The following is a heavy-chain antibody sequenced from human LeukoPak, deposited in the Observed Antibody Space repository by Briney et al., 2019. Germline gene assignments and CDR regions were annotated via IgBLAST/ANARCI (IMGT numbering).Heavy chain of an antibody. Sequence: ASVKVSCKASGYTFTSHYMHWVRQAPGQGLEWMGIINPSGGSTSYAQKFQGRVTMTRDTSTSTVYMELSSLRSEDTAVYYCARDRHYYDSLERVFDYWGQGTLVTVSS. V-gene: IGHV1-46*01. D-gene: IGHD3-22*01. CDR2: INPSGGST. CDR1: GYTFTSHY. J-gene: IGHJ4*02. CDR3: ARDRHYYDSLERVFDY.